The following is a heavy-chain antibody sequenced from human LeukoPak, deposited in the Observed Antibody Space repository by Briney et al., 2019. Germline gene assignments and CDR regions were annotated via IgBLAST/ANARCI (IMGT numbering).Heavy chain of an antibody. Sequence: SETLSLTCTVSGDSISSSNCFWGWIRQPPGKGLEWIGSMFYYGSTYYNASLKSRVTISLDTSKKQFSLKLRSVTAADTAVYYCARGGITSLLNWFDPWGQGILVTVSS. J-gene: IGHJ5*02. CDR3: ARGGITSLLNWFDP. V-gene: IGHV4-39*07. CDR2: MFYYGST. D-gene: IGHD3-16*01. CDR1: GDSISSSNCF.